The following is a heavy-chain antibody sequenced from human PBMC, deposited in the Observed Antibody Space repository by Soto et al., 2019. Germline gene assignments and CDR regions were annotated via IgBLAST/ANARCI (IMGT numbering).Heavy chain of an antibody. CDR2: IRSKAYGGTT. CDR3: TRVDSSGYYFHYYYGMDV. CDR1: GFTFGDYA. V-gene: IGHV3-49*04. Sequence: PGGSLRLSCTASGFTFGDYAMSWVRQAPGKRLEWVGFIRSKAYGGTTEYAASVKGRFTISRDDSKSIAYLQMNSLKTEDTAVYYCTRVDSSGYYFHYYYGMDVWGQGTTVTVSS. J-gene: IGHJ6*02. D-gene: IGHD3-22*01.